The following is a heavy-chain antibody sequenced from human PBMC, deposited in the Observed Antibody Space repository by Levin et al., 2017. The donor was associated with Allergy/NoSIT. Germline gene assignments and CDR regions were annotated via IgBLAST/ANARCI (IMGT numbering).Heavy chain of an antibody. J-gene: IGHJ4*02. CDR3: ARDLFTWTTGGVDY. CDR1: GFTFSNYW. D-gene: IGHD3-16*01. V-gene: IGHV3-74*01. Sequence: GGSLRLSCAASGFTFSNYWMHWVRQGLGKELVWVSRINGDGTSTTYADSVKGRFTISRDNAKNTVYRQMNSLRADDTAVYYCARDLFTWTTGGVDYWGQGALVTVSS. CDR2: INGDGTST.